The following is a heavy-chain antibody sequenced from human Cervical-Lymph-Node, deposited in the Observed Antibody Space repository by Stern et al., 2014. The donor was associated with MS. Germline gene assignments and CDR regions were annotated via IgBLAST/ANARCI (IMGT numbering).Heavy chain of an antibody. CDR1: GYSISSGYY. CDR3: ARGGAVGGGFDY. Sequence: QLQLQESGPGLVKPSETLSLTCTVSGYSISSGYYWGWIRQPPGKGLEWIGSIYHSGSTSYTPSLKGGVPFSVAPSKTQFPLNLTSVTAADPAVYYCARGGAVGGGFDYWGQGTLVTVSS. V-gene: IGHV4-38-2*02. CDR2: IYHSGST. D-gene: IGHD3-16*01. J-gene: IGHJ4*02.